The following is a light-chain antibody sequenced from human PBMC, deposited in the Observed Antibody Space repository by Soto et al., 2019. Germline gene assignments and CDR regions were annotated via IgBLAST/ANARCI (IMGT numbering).Light chain of an antibody. Sequence: IQMTQSPSSLSASVGDRVTITCRAGQSISTYLNWYQQKPGKAPKLLIYAAPSLQSGVPSRFSGSGSGTDFTLTISNLQPDDFATYYCQQSTGIPYTFGQGSKLEIK. J-gene: IGKJ2*01. V-gene: IGKV1-39*01. CDR3: QQSTGIPYT. CDR2: AAP. CDR1: QSISTY.